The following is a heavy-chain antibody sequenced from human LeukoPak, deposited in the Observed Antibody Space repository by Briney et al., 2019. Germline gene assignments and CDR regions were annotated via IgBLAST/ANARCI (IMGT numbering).Heavy chain of an antibody. D-gene: IGHD3-22*01. V-gene: IGHV3-66*01. Sequence: GGSLRLSCAASGFTVSSNYMSWVRQAPGKGLEWVSVIYSGGSTYYADSVKGRFTISRDNSKNTLYLQMNSLRAEDTAVYYCARVTYYYDSSGSTDEDYWGQGTLVTVSS. CDR3: ARVTYYYDSSGSTDEDY. J-gene: IGHJ4*02. CDR2: IYSGGST. CDR1: GFTVSSNY.